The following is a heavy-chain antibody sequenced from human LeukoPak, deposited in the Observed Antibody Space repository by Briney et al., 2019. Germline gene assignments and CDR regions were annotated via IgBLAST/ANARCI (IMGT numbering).Heavy chain of an antibody. D-gene: IGHD3-16*01. CDR1: GGSLSGYY. CDR3: ARVTAVVHDYVWGPAYFDY. Sequence: LENLSLTCAVYGGSLSGYYWGWIRQPPGKGLEWIGEIKHSGSTNYNPSLKSRVTISVDTSKNQFSLKLSSVTAADTAVYYCARVTAVVHDYVWGPAYFDYWGQGTLVTVSS. J-gene: IGHJ4*02. V-gene: IGHV4-34*01. CDR2: IKHSGST.